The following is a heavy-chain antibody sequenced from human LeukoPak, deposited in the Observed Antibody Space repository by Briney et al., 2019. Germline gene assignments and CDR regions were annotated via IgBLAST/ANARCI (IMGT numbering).Heavy chain of an antibody. CDR1: GGTFSSYA. CDR2: IIPIYNPV. CDR3: AREPLGCGGDCHFDY. Sequence: SVKVSCXTSGGTFSSYAFSWMRQAPGQGLEWVGRIIPIYNPVDYTQRFQGRVTITADESTNTVYLELSSLRYDDTAVYYCAREPLGCGGDCHFDYWGPGTLVTVSS. J-gene: IGHJ4*02. D-gene: IGHD2-21*02. V-gene: IGHV1-69*13.